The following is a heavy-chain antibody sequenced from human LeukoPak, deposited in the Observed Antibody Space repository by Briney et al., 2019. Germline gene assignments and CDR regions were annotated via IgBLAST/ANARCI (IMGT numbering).Heavy chain of an antibody. Sequence: PSETLSLTCTVSSGSISSSSYYWGWIRQPPGKGLEWIVSIYYTGSTYYNPSLRSRVTMSVDTSKNQFSLKLSSVTAADTAVYYCAREKCSGGSCYSGYYYYYYMDVWGKGTTVTVSS. V-gene: IGHV4-39*01. J-gene: IGHJ6*03. CDR3: AREKCSGGSCYSGYYYYYYMDV. CDR1: SGSISSSSYY. CDR2: IYYTGST. D-gene: IGHD2-15*01.